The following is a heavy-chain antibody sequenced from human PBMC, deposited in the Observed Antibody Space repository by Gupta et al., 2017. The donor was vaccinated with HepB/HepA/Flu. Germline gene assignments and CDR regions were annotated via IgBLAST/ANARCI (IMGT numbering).Heavy chain of an antibody. CDR3: AKDRIGDYDY. D-gene: IGHD4-17*01. CDR2: ISAGGGST. Sequence: EVQLLESGGGSVQPGGSLRLSCEASGFTFSSSAMSWVRQAPGKGLEWVSAISAGGGSTYYADSVKGRFTISRDNSKNTLYLQMNSLRAEDTALYYCAKDRIGDYDYWGQGTLVTVS. J-gene: IGHJ4*02. V-gene: IGHV3-23*01. CDR1: GFTFSSSA.